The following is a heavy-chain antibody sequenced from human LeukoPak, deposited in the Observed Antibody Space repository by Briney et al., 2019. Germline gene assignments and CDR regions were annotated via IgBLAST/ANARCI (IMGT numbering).Heavy chain of an antibody. CDR2: ICYSGST. J-gene: IGHJ4*02. D-gene: IGHD3-3*01. Sequence: SETLSLTCAVYGGSFSGYYWSWIRQPPGKGLEWIGYICYSGSTNYNPSLKSRVSISVDTSKNQFSLKLSSLTAADTAVYYCARGPSGVVTFDYWGQGTLVTVSS. V-gene: IGHV4-59*01. CDR1: GGSFSGYY. CDR3: ARGPSGVVTFDY.